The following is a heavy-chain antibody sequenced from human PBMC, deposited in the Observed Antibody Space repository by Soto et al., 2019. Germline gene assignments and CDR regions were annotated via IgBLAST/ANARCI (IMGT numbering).Heavy chain of an antibody. CDR2: ISAYNGNT. CDR3: ARVPPPSAGGPSWYFDY. V-gene: IGHV1-18*01. J-gene: IGHJ4*02. Sequence: ASVKVSCKASGYTFTSYGISWVRQAPGQGLEWMGWISAYNGNTNYAQKLQGRVTMTTDTSTSTAYMELRSLRSDDTAVYYCARVPPPSAGGPSWYFDYWGQGTLVTVSS. CDR1: GYTFTSYG. D-gene: IGHD2-15*01.